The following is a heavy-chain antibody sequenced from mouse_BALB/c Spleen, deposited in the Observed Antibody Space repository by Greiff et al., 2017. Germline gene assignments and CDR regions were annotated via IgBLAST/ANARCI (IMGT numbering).Heavy chain of an antibody. CDR3: ARWAMDY. V-gene: IGHV1S135*01. Sequence: EVQRVESGPELMKPGASVKISCKASGYSFTSYYMHWVKQSHGKSLEWIGYIDPFNGGTSYNQKFKGKATLTVDKSSSTAYMHLSSLTSEDSAVYYCARWAMDYWGQGTSVTVSS. J-gene: IGHJ4*01. CDR2: IDPFNGGT. CDR1: GYSFTSYY.